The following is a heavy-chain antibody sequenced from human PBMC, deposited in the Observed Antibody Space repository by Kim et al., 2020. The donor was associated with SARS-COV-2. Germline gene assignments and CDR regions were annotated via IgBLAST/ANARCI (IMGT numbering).Heavy chain of an antibody. CDR1: GGSFSGYY. J-gene: IGHJ6*02. V-gene: IGHV4-34*01. CDR2: INHSGST. Sequence: SETLSLTCAVYGGSFSGYYWSWIRQPPGKGLEWIGEINHSGSTNYNPPLKSRVTISVDTSKNQFSLKLSSVTAADTAVYYCASGRRDSSSWIYYYYYSMDVSSQRTTVNMSS. CDR3: ASGRRDSSSWIYYYYYSMDV. D-gene: IGHD6-13*01.